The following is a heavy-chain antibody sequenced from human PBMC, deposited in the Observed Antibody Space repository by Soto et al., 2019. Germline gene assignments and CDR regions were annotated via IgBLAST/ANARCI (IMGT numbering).Heavy chain of an antibody. CDR1: GFTFDDYA. J-gene: IGHJ6*02. CDR3: AKAGVEMDYYYGMDV. Sequence: GGSLRLSCAAFGFTFDDYAMHWVRQAPGKGLEWVSLISGDGGSTYYADSVKGRFTISRDNSKNSLYLQMNSLRTEDTALYYCAKAGVEMDYYYGMDVWGQGTTVTVSS. CDR2: ISGDGGST. D-gene: IGHD2-2*03. V-gene: IGHV3-43*02.